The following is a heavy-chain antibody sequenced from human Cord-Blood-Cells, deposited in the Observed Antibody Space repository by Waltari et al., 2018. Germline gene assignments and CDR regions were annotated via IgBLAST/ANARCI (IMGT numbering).Heavy chain of an antibody. CDR1: GGSISSGGYY. CDR3: ARVHGCSSTSCYTQFDY. J-gene: IGHJ4*02. CDR2: IYYSGST. Sequence: QVQLQESGPGLVKPSQTLSLTCTVSGGSISSGGYYWSWIRQHPGKGLEWIGYIYYSGSTYYNPSLKSRVTISVDTSKNQFSLKLSSVTAADTAVCYCARVHGCSSTSCYTQFDYWGQGTLVTVSS. D-gene: IGHD2-2*02. V-gene: IGHV4-31*03.